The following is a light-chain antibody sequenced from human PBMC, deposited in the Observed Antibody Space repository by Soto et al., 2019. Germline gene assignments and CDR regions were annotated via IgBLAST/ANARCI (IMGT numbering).Light chain of an antibody. Sequence: QAVVTQPPSASGTPGQRVTISCSGDSSNIGSNTVNWYQQLPGTAPRLLVYSNNQRPSGVPDRFSGSKSGTSASLAISGLQSEDEADYYCAAWDDGLNGYVFGTGTKVTVL. CDR1: SSNIGSNT. CDR2: SNN. J-gene: IGLJ1*01. V-gene: IGLV1-44*01. CDR3: AAWDDGLNGYV.